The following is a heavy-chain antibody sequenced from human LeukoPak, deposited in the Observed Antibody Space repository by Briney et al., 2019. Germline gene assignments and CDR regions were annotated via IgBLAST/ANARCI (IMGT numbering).Heavy chain of an antibody. CDR3: ARHGRSTWQ. CDR2: ISTTSTYT. Sequence: PGGSLRLSCVASGFTFSGYYMSWIRQAPGKGLEWVSYISTTSTYTKYADSVKGRFTISRDNPKTSLYLQMNNLRAEDTAVYYCARHGRSTWQWGQGTLVTVSS. CDR1: GFTFSGYY. D-gene: IGHD6-13*01. J-gene: IGHJ4*02. V-gene: IGHV3-11*06.